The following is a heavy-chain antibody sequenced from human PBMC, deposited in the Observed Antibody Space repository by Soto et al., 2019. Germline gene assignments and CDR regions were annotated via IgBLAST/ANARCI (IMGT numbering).Heavy chain of an antibody. CDR2: ISGSGART. D-gene: IGHD3-10*01. CDR1: GFTFSSYA. V-gene: IGHV3-23*01. CDR3: ANDMGF. J-gene: IGHJ4*02. Sequence: EVQVLESGGGMVQPGGSLRLSCAASGFTFSSYAMSWVRQAPGKGLEWVSAISGSGARTYYADSVKGRYTSSRDNPENTLNLQMNSLRAEDTAVYYCANDMGFWGQGTLVTVSS.